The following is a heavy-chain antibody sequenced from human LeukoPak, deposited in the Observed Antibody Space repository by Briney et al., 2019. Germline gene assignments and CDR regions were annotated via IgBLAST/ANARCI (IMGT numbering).Heavy chain of an antibody. D-gene: IGHD1-26*01. CDR1: GGSTSSYY. CDR2: IYYSGST. Sequence: SETLSLTCTVSGGSTSSYYWSWIRQPPGKGLEWIGYIYYSGSTNYNPSLKSRVTISVDTSKNQFSLKLSSVTAADTAVYYCAIGELRPFDYWGQGTLVTVSS. V-gene: IGHV4-59*08. CDR3: AIGELRPFDY. J-gene: IGHJ4*02.